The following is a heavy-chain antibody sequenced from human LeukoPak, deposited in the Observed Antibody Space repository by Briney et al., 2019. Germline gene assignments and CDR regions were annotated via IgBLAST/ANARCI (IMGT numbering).Heavy chain of an antibody. Sequence: PGGSLRLSCVVSGFTFSSYWMTWVRQAPGRGLEWVSFIGSSISYISYADSVKGRFTISRDNAKNSLYLQMNSLRAEDTAVYYCAREGYYSGMDVWGQGTTVTVSS. CDR2: IGSSISYI. CDR1: GFTFSSYW. V-gene: IGHV3-21*01. CDR3: AREGYYSGMDV. J-gene: IGHJ6*02.